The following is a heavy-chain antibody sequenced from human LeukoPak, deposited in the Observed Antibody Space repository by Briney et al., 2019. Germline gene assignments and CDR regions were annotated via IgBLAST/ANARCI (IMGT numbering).Heavy chain of an antibody. Sequence: GGSLRPSCAASGFTFSSYGMHWVRQAPGKGLEWVAVIWYDGSNKYYADSVKGRFTISRDNSKNPLYLQMNSLRAEDTAVYYCARDSGSSGWSAHYYFDYWGQGTLVTVSS. CDR1: GFTFSSYG. CDR2: IWYDGSNK. J-gene: IGHJ4*02. D-gene: IGHD6-19*01. V-gene: IGHV3-33*01. CDR3: ARDSGSSGWSAHYYFDY.